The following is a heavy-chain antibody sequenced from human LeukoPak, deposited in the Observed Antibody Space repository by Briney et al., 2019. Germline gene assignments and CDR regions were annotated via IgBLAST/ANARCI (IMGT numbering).Heavy chain of an antibody. J-gene: IGHJ5*02. V-gene: IGHV3-64D*06. Sequence: GVPLRLSCSASGFTFSSYAMHWVRQAPGKGLESVSAISSNGGSTYYADSVKGRFTISRDNSKNTLYLQMSSLRAEDTAVYYCVKDDGYSSSWYGNWFDPWGQGTLVTVSS. D-gene: IGHD6-13*01. CDR1: GFTFSSYA. CDR2: ISSNGGST. CDR3: VKDDGYSSSWYGNWFDP.